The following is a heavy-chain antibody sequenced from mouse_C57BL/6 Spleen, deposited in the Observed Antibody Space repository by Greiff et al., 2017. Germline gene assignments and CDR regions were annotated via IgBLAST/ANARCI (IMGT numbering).Heavy chain of an antibody. Sequence: QVQLQQSGAELVRPGTSVKMSCKASGYTFTNYWIGWAKQRPGHGLEWIGDIYPGGGYTNYNEKFKGKATLTADKSSSTAYMQFGSLTSEDSAIYYCARMGADDGDFGYGGQGTTLTGSS. D-gene: IGHD2-12*01. V-gene: IGHV1-63*01. CDR3: ARMGADDGDFGY. CDR1: GYTFTNYW. J-gene: IGHJ2*01. CDR2: IYPGGGYT.